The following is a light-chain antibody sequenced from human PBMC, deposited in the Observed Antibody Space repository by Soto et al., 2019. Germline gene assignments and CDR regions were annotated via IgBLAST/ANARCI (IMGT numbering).Light chain of an antibody. CDR1: SSDVADFNY. Sequence: QSVLTQPRSVSGSPGQSVTVSCTGASSDVADFNYVSWYRQYPGKAPTLIIYDVNKRPSGVPDRFSGSESGNTASLTISGLQADDEADYYCCTYAGTYVFGGGTQLTVL. CDR3: CTYAGTYV. J-gene: IGLJ7*01. CDR2: DVN. V-gene: IGLV2-11*01.